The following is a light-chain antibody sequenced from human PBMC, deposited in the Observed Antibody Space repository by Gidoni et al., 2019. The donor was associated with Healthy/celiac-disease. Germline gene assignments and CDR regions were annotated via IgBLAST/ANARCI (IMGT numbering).Light chain of an antibody. V-gene: IGKV3-11*01. CDR3: QQRSNWPRLT. CDR1: QSVSSY. J-gene: IGKJ4*01. Sequence: EIELTQSLATLSLSPGERATLSCRASQSVSSYLAWYQQKPGQAPRLLIYDASNRATGIPARFSGSGSGTDFTLTISSLEPEDFAVYYCQQRSNWPRLTFGGGTKVEIK. CDR2: DAS.